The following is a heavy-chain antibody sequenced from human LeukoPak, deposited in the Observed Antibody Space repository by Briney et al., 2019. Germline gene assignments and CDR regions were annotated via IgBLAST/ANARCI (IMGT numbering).Heavy chain of an antibody. CDR2: IYTSGST. D-gene: IGHD3-3*01. CDR3: AREWEWINTILWDNSYYYMDV. J-gene: IGHJ6*03. CDR1: GGSTSSYY. Sequence: SETLSLTCTVSGGSTSSYYWSWIRQPAGKGLEWIGRIYTSGSTNYNPSLKSRVTMSVDTSKNQFSLKLSSVTAADTAVYYCAREWEWINTILWDNSYYYMDVWGKGTTVTVSS. V-gene: IGHV4-4*07.